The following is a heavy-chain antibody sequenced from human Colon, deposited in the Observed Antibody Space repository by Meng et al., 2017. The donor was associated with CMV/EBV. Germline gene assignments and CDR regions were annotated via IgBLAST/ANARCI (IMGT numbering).Heavy chain of an antibody. CDR2: IWYDGSNK. CDR1: GFTFSTYG. J-gene: IGHJ6*02. CDR3: ARDLAPFYGMDV. V-gene: IGHV3-33*01. Sequence: SLKISCAASGFTFSTYGMHWVRQAPGKGLEWVAVIWYDGSNKKYADFVKGRFTISRDNAKNTLYLQMNSLRAEDTAVYYCARDLAPFYGMDVWGQGTTVTVSS.